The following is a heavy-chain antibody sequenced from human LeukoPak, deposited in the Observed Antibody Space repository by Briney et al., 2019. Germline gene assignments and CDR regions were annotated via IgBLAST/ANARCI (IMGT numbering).Heavy chain of an antibody. CDR1: GYTFTSYD. J-gene: IGHJ4*02. CDR3: ARGRHDILTGYYFDY. V-gene: IGHV1-8*01. Sequence: ASVKVSCKASGYTFTSYDINWVRQATGQGLEWVGWMNPNSGNTGYAQKFQGRVTMTRNTSISTAYMELSSLRSDDTAVYYCARGRHDILTGYYFDYWGQGTLVAVSP. D-gene: IGHD3-9*01. CDR2: MNPNSGNT.